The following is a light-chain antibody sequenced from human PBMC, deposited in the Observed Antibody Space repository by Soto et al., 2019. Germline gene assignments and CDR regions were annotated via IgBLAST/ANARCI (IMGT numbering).Light chain of an antibody. CDR1: QDISNY. CDR2: DAS. J-gene: IGKJ3*01. CDR3: LQYNTYPFT. Sequence: DIQMTQSPSTLSGSVGDRVTITCQASQDISNYLNWYQQKPGKAPKLLIYDASNLETGVPSRFSGSGSGTDFTLTISSLQPEDFATYYCLQYNTYPFTFGPGTKVDIK. V-gene: IGKV1-33*01.